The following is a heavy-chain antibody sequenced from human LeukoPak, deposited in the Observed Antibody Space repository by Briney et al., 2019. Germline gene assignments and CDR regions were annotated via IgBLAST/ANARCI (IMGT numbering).Heavy chain of an antibody. D-gene: IGHD1-26*01. J-gene: IGHJ4*02. CDR3: ARVRWDLRGPYDY. Sequence: PGGSLRLSCAASGFTFNSYEMNWVRQAPGKGLEWVSYIHNTGSIIYYADSVKGRFTISRDNAKNSVYLQMNSLRDEDTAVYHCARVRWDLRGPYDYWGQGTLVTVSS. CDR2: IHNTGSII. V-gene: IGHV3-48*03. CDR1: GFTFNSYE.